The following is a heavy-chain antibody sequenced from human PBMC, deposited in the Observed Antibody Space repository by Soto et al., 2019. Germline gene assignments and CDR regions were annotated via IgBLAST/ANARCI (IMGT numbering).Heavy chain of an antibody. Sequence: GGSLRLSCAASGFTFSSYAMSWVRQAPGKGLEWVSAISGSGGSTYYADSVKGRFTISRDNSKNTLYLQMNSLRAEDTAVYYCAKNSPRRKQWLVLVDYWGQGTLVTVSS. CDR3: AKNSPRRKQWLVLVDY. CDR1: GFTFSSYA. D-gene: IGHD6-19*01. J-gene: IGHJ4*02. V-gene: IGHV3-23*01. CDR2: ISGSGGST.